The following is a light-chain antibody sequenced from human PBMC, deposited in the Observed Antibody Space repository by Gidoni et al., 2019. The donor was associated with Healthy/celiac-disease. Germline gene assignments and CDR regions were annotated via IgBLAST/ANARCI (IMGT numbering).Light chain of an antibody. CDR2: KAS. CDR3: QQYNSYSPYT. Sequence: DIQMNPSPSTLSASVGDRVTITCRASQSISSWLAWYQQKPGKAPKLLIYKASSLESGVPSRFSGSGSGTEFTLTISSLQPDDFATYYCQQYNSYSPYTFGQGTKLEIK. J-gene: IGKJ2*01. CDR1: QSISSW. V-gene: IGKV1-5*03.